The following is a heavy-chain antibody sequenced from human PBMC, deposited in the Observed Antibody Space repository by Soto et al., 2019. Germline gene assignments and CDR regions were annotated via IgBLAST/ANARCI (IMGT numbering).Heavy chain of an antibody. CDR2: ISGSGGYT. D-gene: IGHD3-3*01. Sequence: PGGSLGLSCAASGFTFFIYAITWVRKAPGKGLEWVSTISGSGGYTYYADSVKGRFTISRDSSKNTLYLQIHSLRAEDTAIFYCAKDSPPPFPLLAFWGQGTTVPVS. V-gene: IGHV3-23*01. CDR1: GFTFFIYA. CDR3: AKDSPPPFPLLAF. J-gene: IGHJ6*02.